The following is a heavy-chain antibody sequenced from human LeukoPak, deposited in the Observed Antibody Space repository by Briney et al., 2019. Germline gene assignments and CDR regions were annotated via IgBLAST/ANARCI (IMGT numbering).Heavy chain of an antibody. CDR2: IRYDGSNK. CDR3: ARDGPSFWSGYYSIPFGDY. D-gene: IGHD3-3*01. V-gene: IGHV3-30*02. Sequence: GGSLRLSCAASGFTFSSYGMHWVRQAPGKGLEWVAFIRYDGSNKYYADSVKGRFTISRDNSKNTLYLQMNSLRSDDTAVYYCARDGPSFWSGYYSIPFGDYWGQGTLVTVSS. CDR1: GFTFSSYG. J-gene: IGHJ4*02.